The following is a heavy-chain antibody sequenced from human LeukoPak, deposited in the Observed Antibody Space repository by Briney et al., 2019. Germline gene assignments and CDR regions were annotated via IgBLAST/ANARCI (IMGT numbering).Heavy chain of an antibody. CDR1: GFTFSSYA. V-gene: IGHV3-23*01. CDR3: AWDYVWGSFRH. CDR2: IGGGGGIT. D-gene: IGHD3-16*02. Sequence: GSLRLSCAASGFTFSSYAMSWVRQAPGKGLASVSSIGGGGGITYYADAVKGRFTISRDNSKNTVSLQMNSLRAEDTAVYYCAWDYVWGSFRHWGQGSLVTVSS. J-gene: IGHJ4*02.